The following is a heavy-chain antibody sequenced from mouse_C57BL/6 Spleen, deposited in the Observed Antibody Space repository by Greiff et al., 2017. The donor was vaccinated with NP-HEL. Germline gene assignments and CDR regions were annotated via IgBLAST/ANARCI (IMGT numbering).Heavy chain of an antibody. CDR3: ATLPYYYGSSYDAMDY. CDR1: GYTFTSYW. V-gene: IGHV1-59*01. CDR2: IDPSDSYT. Sequence: QVQLQQPGAELVRPGTSVKLSCKASGYTFTSYWMHWVKQRPGQGLEWIGVIDPSDSYTNYNQKFKGKATLTVDTSSSTAYMQLSSLTSEDTAVYYCATLPYYYGSSYDAMDYWGQGTSVTVSS. J-gene: IGHJ4*01. D-gene: IGHD1-1*01.